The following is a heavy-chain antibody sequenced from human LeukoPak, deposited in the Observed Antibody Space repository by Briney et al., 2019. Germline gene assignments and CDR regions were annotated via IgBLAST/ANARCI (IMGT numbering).Heavy chain of an antibody. J-gene: IGHJ3*02. Sequence: ASVKVSCKASGYTFTGHYIHWVRQAPGQGLEWMGRINPNSGGTNYAQKFQGRVTMTRDTSISTVYMELSGVRTDDTAVYYCARDVYYYDSTGAFDMWGQGTMVTVSS. V-gene: IGHV1-2*06. CDR3: ARDVYYYDSTGAFDM. D-gene: IGHD3-22*01. CDR1: GYTFTGHY. CDR2: INPNSGGT.